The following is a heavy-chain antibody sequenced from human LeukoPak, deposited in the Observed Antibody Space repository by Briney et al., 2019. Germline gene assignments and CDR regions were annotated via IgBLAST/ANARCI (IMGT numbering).Heavy chain of an antibody. CDR3: ARGRVTTRLGAFDI. D-gene: IGHD4-17*01. CDR1: GFTFSSYS. V-gene: IGHV3-21*01. J-gene: IGHJ3*02. CDR2: ISSSSSYI. Sequence: GGSLRLSCAASGFTFSSYSMNWVRQAPGKGLEWVSSISSSSSYIYYADSVKGRFTISRDNAKNSLYLQMNSLRAEDTAVYYCARGRVTTRLGAFDIWGQGTMVTVSS.